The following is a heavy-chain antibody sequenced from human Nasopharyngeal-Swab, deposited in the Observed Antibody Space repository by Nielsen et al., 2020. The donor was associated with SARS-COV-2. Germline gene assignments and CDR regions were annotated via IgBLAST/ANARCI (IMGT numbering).Heavy chain of an antibody. CDR3: ATVRGNWFYFDY. CDR1: GFTFGSYS. D-gene: IGHD3-9*01. J-gene: IGHJ4*01. V-gene: IGHV3-64*02. CDR2: IGSNEAET. Sequence: GGSLRLSCAAYGFTFGSYSMHWVRHAPGKGLEYVSAIGSNEAETYYADSVKGRFTISRDNSKNILYLQMGNLRPEDTAVYYCATVRGNWFYFDYWGHGTLVTVSS.